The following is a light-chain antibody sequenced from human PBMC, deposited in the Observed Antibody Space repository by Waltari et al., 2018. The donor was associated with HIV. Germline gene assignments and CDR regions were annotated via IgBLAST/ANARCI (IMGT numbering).Light chain of an antibody. V-gene: IGLV2-23*02. CDR2: EVT. CDR3: YSYSDTTTSYI. CDR1: STDVGYRDR. Sequence: QSALTQPASLSGSPGQSITIYCSGTSTDVGYRDRVSWYQQYPGKVPKLLPYEVTKRPSGASSRFAGSKSGNTASLTISGLRAEDEADYYCYSYSDTTTSYIFGSGTKVTV. J-gene: IGLJ1*01.